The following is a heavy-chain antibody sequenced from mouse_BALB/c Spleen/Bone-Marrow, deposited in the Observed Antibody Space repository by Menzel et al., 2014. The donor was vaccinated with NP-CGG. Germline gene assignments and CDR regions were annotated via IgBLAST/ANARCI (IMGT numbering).Heavy chain of an antibody. CDR2: IWVGGST. CDR1: GFSLTSYG. CDR3: ASPIYYDYPLFAY. D-gene: IGHD2-4*01. Sequence: VQLQQSGPGLVAPSQSLSITCTVSGFSLTSYGVHWVRQPPGKGLEWLGVIWVGGSTNYNSALMSRLSISKDNSKSQVFLKMNSLQTDDTAMYYCASPIYYDYPLFAYWGQGTLVTVSA. J-gene: IGHJ3*01. V-gene: IGHV2-9*02.